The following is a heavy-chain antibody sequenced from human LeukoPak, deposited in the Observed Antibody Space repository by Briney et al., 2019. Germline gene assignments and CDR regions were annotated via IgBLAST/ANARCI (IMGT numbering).Heavy chain of an antibody. D-gene: IGHD6-13*01. CDR2: ISGGGDST. V-gene: IGHV3-23*01. CDR3: ANVAAALGPFDGY. Sequence: GGSLRLSCAASGFTFSSYAMSSVRQAPGQGLEWVSAISGGGDSTYYAASVKGRFTISRDNSKNTLYLQMISLRAEDTAEYYCANVAAALGPFDGYWGQGTLVTVSS. CDR1: GFTFSSYA. J-gene: IGHJ4*02.